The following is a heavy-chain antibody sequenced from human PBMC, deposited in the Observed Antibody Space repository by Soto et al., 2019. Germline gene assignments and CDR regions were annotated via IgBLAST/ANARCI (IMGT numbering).Heavy chain of an antibody. Sequence: QLQLQESGPGLVKPSETLSLTCSVSGGSISSSSYFWGWIRQPPGKGLEWIGSIYYSGSTYYNPSIKRGVTVSVDTSTNQFSLKLSSVTAADTAVYYCARHPSDFWFDPWGQGTLVTVSS. J-gene: IGHJ5*02. V-gene: IGHV4-39*01. CDR1: GGSISSSSYF. D-gene: IGHD2-21*02. CDR2: IYYSGST. CDR3: ARHPSDFWFDP.